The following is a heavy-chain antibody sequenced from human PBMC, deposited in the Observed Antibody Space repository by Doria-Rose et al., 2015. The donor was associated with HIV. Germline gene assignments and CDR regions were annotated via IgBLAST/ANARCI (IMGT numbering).Heavy chain of an antibody. CDR1: GFIFSNNW. D-gene: IGHD3-10*01. CDR2: INQDGSEK. J-gene: IGHJ4*02. Sequence: VQLVQSGGLLVQPGGSLRLSCAASGFIFSNNWMSWVRQAPGKGPQWVANINQDGSEKYYVDSSRGRFTISRDNSKNSLFLEMNSLRADDTAVYYCARVISSNSYGSLDSWGQGTLVTVSS. V-gene: IGHV3-7*05. CDR3: ARVISSNSYGSLDS.